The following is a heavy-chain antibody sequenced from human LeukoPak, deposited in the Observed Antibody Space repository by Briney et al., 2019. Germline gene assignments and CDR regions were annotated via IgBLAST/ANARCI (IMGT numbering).Heavy chain of an antibody. V-gene: IGHV3-30*03. CDR1: GFTFSSYG. D-gene: IGHD1-14*01. CDR3: ARGRPGYYFDY. Sequence: GGSLRLSCAASGFTFSSYGMHWVRQAPGKGLEWVAVISYDGSNKYYADSVKGRFTISRDNSKNTLYLQMNSLRAEDTAVYSCARGRPGYYFDYWGQGTLVTVSS. J-gene: IGHJ4*02. CDR2: ISYDGSNK.